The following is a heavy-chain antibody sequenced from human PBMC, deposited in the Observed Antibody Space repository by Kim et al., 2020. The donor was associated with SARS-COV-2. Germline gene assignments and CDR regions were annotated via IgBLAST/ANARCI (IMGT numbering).Heavy chain of an antibody. D-gene: IGHD2-2*01. V-gene: IGHV4-39*01. J-gene: IGHJ6*02. CDR1: GGSISSSSYY. CDR3: AGQGIVVVPGASATYYYYSGMDD. CDR2: IYYSGST. Sequence: SETLSLTCTVSGGSISSSSYYWGWIRQPPGKGLEWIGSIYYSGSTYSNPSLKSLVTISVDTSKNQFSLKLSSVTAADTAVYYAAGQGIVVVPGASATYYYYSGMDDWGQGTTVTVSS.